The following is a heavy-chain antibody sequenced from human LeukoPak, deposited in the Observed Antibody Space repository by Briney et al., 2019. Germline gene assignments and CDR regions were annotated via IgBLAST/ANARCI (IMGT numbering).Heavy chain of an antibody. V-gene: IGHV4-4*07. Sequence: PSETLSLTCSVSGGSISNYYWSWIRQPAGKGLEWIGRIYSTGNTNYNPSLKSRVTMSVDTPKNQFSLKLSSVTAADTAVYYCARTSCKRSSSCSNLYFDYWGQGILVTVSS. J-gene: IGHJ4*02. CDR3: ARTSCKRSSSCSNLYFDY. D-gene: IGHD2-2*01. CDR2: IYSTGNT. CDR1: GGSISNYY.